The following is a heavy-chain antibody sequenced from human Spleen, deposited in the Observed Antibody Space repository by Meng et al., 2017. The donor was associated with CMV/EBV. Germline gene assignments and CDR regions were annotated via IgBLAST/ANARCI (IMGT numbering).Heavy chain of an antibody. V-gene: IGHV4-39*07. CDR2: LSYSGTT. CDR1: VGSIISSPYY. Sequence: SETLSLTCTVTVGSIISSPYYWGWIRQPPGKGLEWIGSLSYSGTTHDNPSLKSRVTISADTSKNQFSLKLRSVTAADTAMYYCARISGDCGGGACYEDWYRFQYYGMDVWGQGTTVTVSS. D-gene: IGHD2-15*01. J-gene: IGHJ6*02. CDR3: ARISGDCGGGACYEDWYRFQYYGMDV.